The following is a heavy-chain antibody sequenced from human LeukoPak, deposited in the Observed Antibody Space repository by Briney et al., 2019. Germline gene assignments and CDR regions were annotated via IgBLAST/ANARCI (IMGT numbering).Heavy chain of an antibody. J-gene: IGHJ5*02. V-gene: IGHV4-30-4*07. CDR3: ARDGNGGNSWGWFDP. Sequence: SQTLSLTCAVSGGSISSGGYSWSWIRQPPGKGLEWIGYIYFTGFTHYNPSLKSRVTMSVDMSKKQFSLNLNSVTAADTAVYYCARDGNGGNSWGWFDPWGQGTLATVSA. CDR2: IYFTGFT. CDR1: GGSISSGGYS. D-gene: IGHD4-23*01.